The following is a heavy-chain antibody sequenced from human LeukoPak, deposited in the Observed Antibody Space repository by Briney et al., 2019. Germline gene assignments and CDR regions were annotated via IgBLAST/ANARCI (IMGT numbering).Heavy chain of an antibody. CDR3: ARDEDDSSGYYLNY. J-gene: IGHJ4*02. CDR1: GGSISSGGYY. Sequence: PSETLSLTCTVSGGSISSGGYYWSWIRQHPGKGLEWIGYIYYSGSTYYNPSLKSRVTISVDMSKNQFSLKLSSVTAADTAVYYCARDEDDSSGYYLNYWGQGTLVTVSS. CDR2: IYYSGST. D-gene: IGHD3-22*01. V-gene: IGHV4-31*03.